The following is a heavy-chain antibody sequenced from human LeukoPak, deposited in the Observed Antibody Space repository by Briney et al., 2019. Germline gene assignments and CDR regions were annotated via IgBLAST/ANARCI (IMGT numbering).Heavy chain of an antibody. Sequence: GGSLRLSCAASGFTVSSNYMSWVRQAPGKGLEWVSLIYSGGSTCYADSVQGRFTISRDNSKNTLYLQMNSLRAGDTAVYYCASRDKGYYYGMDVWGQGATVTVSS. V-gene: IGHV3-66*01. CDR3: ASRDKGYYYGMDV. J-gene: IGHJ6*02. CDR1: GFTVSSNY. CDR2: IYSGGST. D-gene: IGHD5-24*01.